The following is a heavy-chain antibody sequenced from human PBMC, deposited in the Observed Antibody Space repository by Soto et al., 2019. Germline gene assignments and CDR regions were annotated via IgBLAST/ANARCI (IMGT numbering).Heavy chain of an antibody. CDR3: EREGGWDRGYSYGRR. J-gene: IGHJ4*02. CDR1: GFTFSSYW. CDR2: IKQDGSAK. V-gene: IGHV3-7*01. Sequence: GGSLRLSCGASGFTFSSYWMSWVRQAPGKGLEWVANIKQDGSAKYYVDSVKGRFTISRDNAKNSLYLQMNSLRAEGTAVYYCEREGGWDRGYSYGRRWGQGTMVTVYS. D-gene: IGHD5-18*01.